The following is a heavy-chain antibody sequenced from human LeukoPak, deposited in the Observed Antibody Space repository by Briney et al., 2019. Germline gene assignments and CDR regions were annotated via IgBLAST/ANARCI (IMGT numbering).Heavy chain of an antibody. J-gene: IGHJ4*02. CDR2: IYYTGST. D-gene: IGHD2-8*02. CDR3: ARFVRYWRGDDY. V-gene: IGHV4-39*01. Sequence: SETLSLTCSVSGASLSTSPYYWGWIRQPPGKGLEWIGNIYYTGSTYYNVSLNSRVTISIDTSKNLFSLRLNSMTAADTAVYYCARFVRYWRGDDYWGQGTLVTVSS. CDR1: GASLSTSPYY.